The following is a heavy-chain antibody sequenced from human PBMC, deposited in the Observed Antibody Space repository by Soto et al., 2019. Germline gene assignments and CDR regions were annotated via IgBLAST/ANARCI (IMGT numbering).Heavy chain of an antibody. J-gene: IGHJ3*02. CDR1: GFTFSSYG. CDR3: VISKVLREEGYAFDI. V-gene: IGHV3-33*08. Sequence: GGSLRLSCAASGFTFSSYGMHWVRQAPGKGLEWVAVIWYDGSNKYYADSVKGRFTISRDNSKNTLYLQMNSLRAEDTAVYYCVISKVLREEGYAFDIWGQGTMVTVSS. D-gene: IGHD3-22*01. CDR2: IWYDGSNK.